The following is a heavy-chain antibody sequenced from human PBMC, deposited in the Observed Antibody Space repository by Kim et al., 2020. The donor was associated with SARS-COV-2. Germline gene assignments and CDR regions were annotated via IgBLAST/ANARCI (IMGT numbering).Heavy chain of an antibody. CDR3: TTVGIWFGELDV. J-gene: IGHJ6*02. Sequence: GGSLRLSCAASGFTFSNAWMSWVRQAPGKGLEWDGRIKSKNDGGTTDYSAPVKGRFTISRDDSKNTLYLQMNSLKTEDTAEYYCTTVGIWFGELDVWGQGISVTVSS. D-gene: IGHD3-10*01. CDR1: GFTFSNAW. V-gene: IGHV3-15*01. CDR2: IKSKNDGGTT.